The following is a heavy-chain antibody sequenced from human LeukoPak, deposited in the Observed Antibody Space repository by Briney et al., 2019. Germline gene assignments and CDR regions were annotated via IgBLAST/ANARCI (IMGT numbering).Heavy chain of an antibody. J-gene: IGHJ3*02. V-gene: IGHV3-30-3*01. CDR1: GYTFSSYA. CDR3: GRDPPQSAFDI. Sequence: GGSLRLSCAASGYTFSSYALHSVRQAPGKGPEWVAVISHDGSTKYYADSVKGRFTISRDNSMNTLYLQMNSLRAEDTAVYYCGRDPPQSAFDIWGQGTMVTVSS. CDR2: ISHDGSTK.